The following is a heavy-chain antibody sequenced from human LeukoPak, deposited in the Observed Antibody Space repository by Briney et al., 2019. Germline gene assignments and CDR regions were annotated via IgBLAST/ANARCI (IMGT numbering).Heavy chain of an antibody. CDR2: INSDGSWT. CDR3: VRDFRSADY. Sequence: GGSLRLSCAASGNYWMHWVRQVPGKGLVWVSHINSDGSWTSYADSVKGRFTISKDNAKNTVYLQMNSLRAEDTAVYYCVRDFRSADYWGQGTLVTVSS. J-gene: IGHJ4*02. CDR1: GNYW. V-gene: IGHV3-74*01.